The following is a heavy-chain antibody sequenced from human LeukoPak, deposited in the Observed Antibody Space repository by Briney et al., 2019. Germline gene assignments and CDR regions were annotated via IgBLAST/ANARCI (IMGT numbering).Heavy chain of an antibody. J-gene: IGHJ3*02. Sequence: GGSLRLSCAASGFTFSSFWMHWVRQAPGKGLVWVSRVSDDGSTTTYADSVKGRFTISRDNAKNTLYLQVNSLRPEDTAVYYCVRHNAARAFDIWGQGTMVIVSS. V-gene: IGHV3-74*03. CDR2: VSDDGSTT. D-gene: IGHD1-1*01. CDR3: VRHNAARAFDI. CDR1: GFTFSSFW.